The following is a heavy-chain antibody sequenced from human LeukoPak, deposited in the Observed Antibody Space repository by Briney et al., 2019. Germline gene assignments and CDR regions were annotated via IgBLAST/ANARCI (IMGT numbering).Heavy chain of an antibody. Sequence: PGGSLRLFCAASGFTFSGYWMSWLRQAPGKGLEWVANIKQDGGEKYYVDSVKGRFTISRDNAKNSLYLQMNSLRAEDTAVYYCARDRGFGQADVWGKGTTVTVSS. CDR3: ARDRGFGQADV. V-gene: IGHV3-7*01. CDR1: GFTFSGYW. CDR2: IKQDGGEK. J-gene: IGHJ6*04. D-gene: IGHD3-10*01.